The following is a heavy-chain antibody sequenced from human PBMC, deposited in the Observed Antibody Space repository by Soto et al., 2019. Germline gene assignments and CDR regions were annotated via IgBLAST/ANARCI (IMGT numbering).Heavy chain of an antibody. D-gene: IGHD3-10*01. CDR2: ILNTGGDA. V-gene: IGHV3-23*01. Sequence: WWSLRLSCSASVFTFSGYAMSWFRQAPGTGLEWVSVILNTGGDALYADSVEGRFTISRDNFKNTLYLQMNSLRAEDAAIYYCAKASGESYPGSRVFDSWGQGTRVTVSS. J-gene: IGHJ4*02. CDR1: VFTFSGYA. CDR3: AKASGESYPGSRVFDS.